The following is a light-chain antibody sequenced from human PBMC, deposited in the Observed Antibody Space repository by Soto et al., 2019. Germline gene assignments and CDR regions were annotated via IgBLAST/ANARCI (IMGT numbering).Light chain of an antibody. CDR3: FSFTTTSTHV. V-gene: IGLV2-14*02. CDR1: SSDVGTYNL. J-gene: IGLJ1*01. CDR2: ENN. Sequence: QSVLTQPASVSGSPGQSIAISCTGTSSDVGTYNLVSWYQHHPGKAPKAMIYENNKRPAGVSNRFSGSKSGNTASLTISGLQAEDEAEYFCFSFTTTSTHVFGTGTKLTVL.